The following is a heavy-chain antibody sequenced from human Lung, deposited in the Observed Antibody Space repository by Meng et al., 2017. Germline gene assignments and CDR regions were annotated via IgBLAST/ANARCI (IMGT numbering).Heavy chain of an antibody. V-gene: IGHV3-74*01. D-gene: IGHD1-1*01. CDR1: GFTFTDHW. CDR2: INRDGTKP. Sequence: VQVAESGGGLVPPGGSLRLSCAASGFTFTDHWMHWVRQGPGKGLVWVSRINRDGTKPTYADSVKGRFTISRDNAKNTLYLQMNNLRAEDTAFYYCTNDRLNHWGQGALVTVSS. J-gene: IGHJ1*01. CDR3: TNDRLNH.